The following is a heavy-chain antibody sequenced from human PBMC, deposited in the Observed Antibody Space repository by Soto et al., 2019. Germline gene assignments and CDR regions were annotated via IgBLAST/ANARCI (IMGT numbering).Heavy chain of an antibody. Sequence: EVQLLESGGGLVQPGGSLRLSCAASGFTFSNYAMTWVRQAPGKGLEWVSAISDTGDGTYYADSMKGRFTISRDNSKNTLYLQMISLRADDTAVYYCAKLPLAAAGPDSRYYFDYWGQGTLVTVAS. CDR2: ISDTGDGT. CDR3: AKLPLAAAGPDSRYYFDY. D-gene: IGHD6-13*01. J-gene: IGHJ4*02. V-gene: IGHV3-23*01. CDR1: GFTFSNYA.